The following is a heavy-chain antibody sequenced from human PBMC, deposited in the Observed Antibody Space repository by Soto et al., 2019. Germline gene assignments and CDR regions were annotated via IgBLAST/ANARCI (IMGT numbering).Heavy chain of an antibody. CDR3: ARDKPTYYYGSGSYARYGMDV. CDR1: GFTFSSYS. Sequence: PVGSLRLSCAASGFTFSSYSMNWVRQAPGKGLEWVSSISSSSSYIYYADSVKGRFTISRDNAKNSLYLQMNSLRAEDTAVYYCARDKPTYYYGSGSYARYGMDVWGQGTTVTAP. V-gene: IGHV3-21*01. D-gene: IGHD3-10*01. CDR2: ISSSSSYI. J-gene: IGHJ6*02.